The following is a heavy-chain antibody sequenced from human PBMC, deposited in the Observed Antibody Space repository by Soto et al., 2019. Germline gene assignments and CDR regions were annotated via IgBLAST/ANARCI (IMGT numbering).Heavy chain of an antibody. CDR1: GYSFSNYG. CDR3: ARDQDGFGEYYF. Sequence: QAQLVQSGTEVKKPGASVKVSCKASGYSFSNYGISWVRHAPGQGLEWMGWISGKNSYAKYAQKFQGRVFMTTDTSTTTAYMELMSLISDDTAVYYCARDQDGFGEYYFWGQGTLVTVSS. V-gene: IGHV1-18*01. CDR2: ISGKNSYA. D-gene: IGHD3-10*01. J-gene: IGHJ4*02.